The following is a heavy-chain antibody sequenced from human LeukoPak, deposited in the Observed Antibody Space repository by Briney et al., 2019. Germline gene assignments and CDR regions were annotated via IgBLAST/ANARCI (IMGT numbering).Heavy chain of an antibody. J-gene: IGHJ1*01. CDR1: DYTFTSYG. CDR2: ISAYNGNT. Sequence: GASVKVSCKASDYTFTSYGISWVRQAPGQGLEWMGWISAYNGNTNYAQKLQGRVTMTTDTSTSTAYMELRSLRSDDTAVYYCARVSYYDSSGYYSAEYFQHWGQGTLVTVSS. D-gene: IGHD3-22*01. V-gene: IGHV1-18*01. CDR3: ARVSYYDSSGYYSAEYFQH.